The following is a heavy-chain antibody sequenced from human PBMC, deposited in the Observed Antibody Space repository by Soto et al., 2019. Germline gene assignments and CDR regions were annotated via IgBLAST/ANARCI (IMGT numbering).Heavy chain of an antibody. CDR3: AKDSSSEGYYYYYYGMDV. CDR1: GFTFSSYA. CDR2: ISGSGGST. D-gene: IGHD6-6*01. Sequence: GGSLRLSCAASGFTFSSYAMSWVRQAPGKGLEWVSAISGSGGSTYYADSVKGRFTISRDNSKNTLYLQMNSLRAEDTAVYYCAKDSSSEGYYYYYYGMDVWGQGTTVTVSS. V-gene: IGHV3-23*01. J-gene: IGHJ6*02.